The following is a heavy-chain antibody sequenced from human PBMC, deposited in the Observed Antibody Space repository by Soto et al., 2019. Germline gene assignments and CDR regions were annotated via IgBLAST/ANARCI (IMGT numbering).Heavy chain of an antibody. J-gene: IGHJ3*02. D-gene: IGHD3-3*01. CDR2: IRSSGNRT. V-gene: IGHV3-23*01. Sequence: GGSLRLSCAASGFTFSSYAMNWVRQAPGKGLEWVSGIRSSGNRTDYADSAKGRFTISRDNSKYTLYLQMNSLRAEDTAIYYCARFGSGSDAFDIWGQGTMVTVSS. CDR1: GFTFSSYA. CDR3: ARFGSGSDAFDI.